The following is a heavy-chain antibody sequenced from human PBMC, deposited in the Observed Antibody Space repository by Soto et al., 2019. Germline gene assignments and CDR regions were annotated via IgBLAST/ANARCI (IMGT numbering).Heavy chain of an antibody. Sequence: SETLSLTCTVSGGSISSGGYYWSWIRQHPGKGLEWIGYIYYSGSTYYNPSLKSRVTISVDTSKNQFSLKLSSVTAADTAVYYCARAVPPGIQLWCRYYYGMDVWGQGTTVTVSS. CDR1: GGSISSGGYY. CDR2: IYYSGST. D-gene: IGHD5-18*01. CDR3: ARAVPPGIQLWCRYYYGMDV. V-gene: IGHV4-31*03. J-gene: IGHJ6*02.